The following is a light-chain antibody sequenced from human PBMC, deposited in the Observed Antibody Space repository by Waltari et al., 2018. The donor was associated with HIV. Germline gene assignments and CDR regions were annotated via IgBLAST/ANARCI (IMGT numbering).Light chain of an antibody. CDR1: RSNIGSND. J-gene: IGLJ3*02. V-gene: IGLV1-44*01. CDR2: SNN. CDR3: AAWDESLNAWV. Sequence: QSVLPQPPSASGTPGQRVTIPCSGSRSNIGSNDVNWYQQVPGTAPKFLMYSNNKRPSGVPDRFSVSKSGTSASLAISGLQSDDEADYYCAAWDESLNAWVFGGGTRLTVL.